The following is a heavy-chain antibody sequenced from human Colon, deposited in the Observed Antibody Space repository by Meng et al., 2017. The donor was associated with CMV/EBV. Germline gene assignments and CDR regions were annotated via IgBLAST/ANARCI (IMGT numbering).Heavy chain of an antibody. CDR2: SFYSGST. D-gene: IGHD3-3*01. Sequence: DFYWNWIRQSPGKGLEWIGYSFYSGSTHYNPSLESRVTISLDTSKNQFSLRLRSVTAADTAVYYCARTSDISIFGVVMKNPYYFDYWGQGTLVTVSS. CDR1: DFY. CDR3: ARTSDISIFGVVMKNPYYFDY. J-gene: IGHJ4*02. V-gene: IGHV4-30-4*01.